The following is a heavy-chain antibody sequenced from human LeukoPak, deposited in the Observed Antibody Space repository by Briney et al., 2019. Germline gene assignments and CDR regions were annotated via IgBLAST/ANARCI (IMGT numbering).Heavy chain of an antibody. CDR2: ISGDGGST. CDR1: GFSFDDYA. CDR3: AKEGSPIPYYFDW. J-gene: IGHJ4*02. D-gene: IGHD2-21*01. Sequence: GGSLRLSCAASGFSFDDYAVHWVRQGTGKGLEWVSLISGDGGSTEYADSVKGRFTISRDNSKNSLFLQMNSLRTEDSAFYYCAKEGSPIPYYFDWWGQGTLVTVSS. V-gene: IGHV3-43*02.